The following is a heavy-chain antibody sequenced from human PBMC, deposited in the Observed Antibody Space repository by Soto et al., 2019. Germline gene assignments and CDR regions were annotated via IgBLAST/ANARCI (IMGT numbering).Heavy chain of an antibody. J-gene: IGHJ4*02. D-gene: IGHD3-10*01. CDR3: AKDRSHYYGSGSRLFDY. Sequence: PGGSLRLSCAASGFTFSSYAMSWVRQAPGKGLEWVSAISGSGGSTYYADSVKGRFTISRDNSKNTLYLQMNSLRAEDTAVYYCAKDRSHYYGSGSRLFDYWGQGTLVTVSS. V-gene: IGHV3-23*01. CDR1: GFTFSSYA. CDR2: ISGSGGST.